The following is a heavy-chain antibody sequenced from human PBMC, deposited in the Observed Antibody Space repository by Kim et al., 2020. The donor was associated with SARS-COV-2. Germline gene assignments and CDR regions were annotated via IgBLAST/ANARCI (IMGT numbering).Heavy chain of an antibody. CDR2: VN. CDR3: ARGIKVYFDYIYFDR. V-gene: IGHV4-34*01. D-gene: IGHD4-4*01. J-gene: IGHJ4*02. Sequence: SETLSLTCSLYGGTFSGYSWGWIRQSPGKGLEWIGEVNHYNPSLRSRVSISLDTDNQFSLRLTSVTAADTAVYYCARGIKVYFDYIYFDRWGQGVLVTVSS. CDR1: GGTFSGYS.